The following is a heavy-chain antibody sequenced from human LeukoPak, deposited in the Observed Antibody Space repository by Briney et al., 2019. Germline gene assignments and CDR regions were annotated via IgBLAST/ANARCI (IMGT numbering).Heavy chain of an antibody. CDR2: IRQDGSEI. V-gene: IGHV3-7*01. D-gene: IGHD2-15*01. CDR1: GFTFSSYW. J-gene: IGHJ6*03. Sequence: PRGSLRLSCAASGFTFSSYWMSWVRQAPGKGLEWVANIRQDGSEIYYVDSVKGRFTISRDNAKNSLYLQMNSLRAEDTAVYYCARPGGYYYYYYLDVWGKGTTATVS. CDR3: ARPGGYYYYYYLDV.